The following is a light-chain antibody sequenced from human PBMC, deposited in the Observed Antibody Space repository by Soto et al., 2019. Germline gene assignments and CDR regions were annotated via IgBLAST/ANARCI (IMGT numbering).Light chain of an antibody. J-gene: IGKJ1*01. Sequence: ELVLTQSPATLSLSPGERVTLSCRASQSVSTYLAWYRQKPGQAPRILIYDESIRATGIPDRFSGSGSGTDLNLTISGLQPEDFAVYYCQKYGSSPSTCGQGTKVDIK. CDR1: QSVSTY. CDR3: QKYGSSPST. V-gene: IGKV3-20*01. CDR2: DES.